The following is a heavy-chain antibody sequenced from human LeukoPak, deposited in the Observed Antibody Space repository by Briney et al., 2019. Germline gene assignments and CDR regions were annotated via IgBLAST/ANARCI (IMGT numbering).Heavy chain of an antibody. D-gene: IGHD3-10*01. Sequence: SETLSLTCAVYGGSFSGYYWSWIRQPPGKGLEWIGEINHSGSTNYNPSLKSRVTISVDTSKNQFSLKPSSVTAADTAVYYCARAVLLWFGELAFDYWGQGTLVTVSS. V-gene: IGHV4-34*01. CDR3: ARAVLLWFGELAFDY. CDR1: GGSFSGYY. CDR2: INHSGST. J-gene: IGHJ4*02.